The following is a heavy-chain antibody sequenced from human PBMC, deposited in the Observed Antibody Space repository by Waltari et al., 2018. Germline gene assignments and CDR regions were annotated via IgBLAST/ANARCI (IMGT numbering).Heavy chain of an antibody. J-gene: IGHJ4*02. V-gene: IGHV3-23*03. CDR1: GFTFSSTA. Sequence: EVQLLESGGGLVQPGGSLRLSCAASGFTFSSTAMSWVRQAPGKGLEWVSIIYSGGSTYYAASVKGRFSISRDNSKNTLSLQMNSLRGEDTAVYYCAKDYSEGYYFDYWGQGTLATVSS. CDR2: IIYSGGST. CDR3: AKDYSEGYYFDY. D-gene: IGHD6-13*01.